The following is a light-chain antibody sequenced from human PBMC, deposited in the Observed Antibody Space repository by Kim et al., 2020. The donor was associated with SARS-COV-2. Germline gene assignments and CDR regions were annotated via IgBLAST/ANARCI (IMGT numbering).Light chain of an antibody. CDR1: QSVSSS. J-gene: IGKJ2*02. CDR3: QQRSNLWT. V-gene: IGKV3-11*01. Sequence: SPGERATLAGRASQSVSSSLAWYQQKPGQAPRLLIYDASNRATGIPARFSGSGSGTDFTLTISSLEPEDFAVYYCQQRSNLWTFGQGTKLEI. CDR2: DAS.